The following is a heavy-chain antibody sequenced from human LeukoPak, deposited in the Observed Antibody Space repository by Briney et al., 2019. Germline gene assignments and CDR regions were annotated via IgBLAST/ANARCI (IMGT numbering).Heavy chain of an antibody. CDR3: ARDGAVAGLSDAFDI. CDR2: IYYSGST. Sequence: PSETLSLTCTVSGGSISSYYWSWIRQPPGKGLEWIGYIYYSGSTNYNPSLKSRVTISVDTSKNQFSLKLSSVTAADTAVYYCARDGAVAGLSDAFDIWGQGTMVTVSS. CDR1: GGSISSYY. J-gene: IGHJ3*02. D-gene: IGHD6-19*01. V-gene: IGHV4-59*01.